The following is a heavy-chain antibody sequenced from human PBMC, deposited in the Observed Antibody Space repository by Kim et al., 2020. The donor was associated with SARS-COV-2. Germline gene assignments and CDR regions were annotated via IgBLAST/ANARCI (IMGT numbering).Heavy chain of an antibody. Sequence: ASVKVSCKASGYTFTSYGNSWVRQAPGQGLEWMGWISAYNGNTNYAQKLQGRVTMTTDTSTSTAYMELRSLRSDDTAVYYCARNPGLWGRGDSSGYYSHWGQGTMVTVSS. V-gene: IGHV1-18*04. D-gene: IGHD3-22*01. J-gene: IGHJ4*02. CDR1: GYTFTSYG. CDR3: ARNPGLWGRGDSSGYYSH. CDR2: ISAYNGNT.